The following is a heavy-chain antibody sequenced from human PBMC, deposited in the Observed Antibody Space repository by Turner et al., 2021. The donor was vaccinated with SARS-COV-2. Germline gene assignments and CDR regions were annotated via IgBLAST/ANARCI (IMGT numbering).Heavy chain of an antibody. V-gene: IGHV4-39*02. D-gene: IGHD1-26*01. Sequence: QLQLQESGPGLVKPSETLSLTCTVSGGSISSSSYYWGWIRQPPGKGLEWIGSIYYSGSTYYNPSLKSRVTISVDTSKNHFSLKLSSVTAADTAVYYCAGEVVVLTTTHYGMDVWGQGTTVTVSS. CDR1: GGSISSSSYY. J-gene: IGHJ6*02. CDR2: IYYSGST. CDR3: AGEVVVLTTTHYGMDV.